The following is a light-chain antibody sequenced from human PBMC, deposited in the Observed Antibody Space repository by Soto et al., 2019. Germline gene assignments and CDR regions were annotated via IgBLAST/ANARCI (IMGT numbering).Light chain of an antibody. CDR1: QSVFYSSNNKNY. CDR2: WAS. Sequence: DIVMIQSPDSLAVSLGERATINCKSSQSVFYSSNNKNYLAWYQQKPGQPPKLLVYWASTRESGVPDRFSGSGSGTDFTLTISSLQAEDVAVYYCQQYHSTPLTFGGGTKVEI. V-gene: IGKV4-1*01. J-gene: IGKJ4*01. CDR3: QQYHSTPLT.